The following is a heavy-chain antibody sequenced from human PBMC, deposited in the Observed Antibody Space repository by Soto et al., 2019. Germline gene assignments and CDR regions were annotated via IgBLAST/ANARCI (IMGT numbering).Heavy chain of an antibody. D-gene: IGHD5-18*01. CDR2: ISYDGSNK. CDR1: GFTFTAYG. J-gene: IGHJ6*02. CDR3: ARALGYNYGDRDHYYGMDV. Sequence: QSGGSLRLSCAASGFTFTAYGMHWVRQAPGKGLEWVAVISYDGSNKYYADSVKGRFTLSRDNSKYMLYLQMNGLRPDDTAVYYCARALGYNYGDRDHYYGMDVWGQGTTVTVSS. V-gene: IGHV3-30-3*01.